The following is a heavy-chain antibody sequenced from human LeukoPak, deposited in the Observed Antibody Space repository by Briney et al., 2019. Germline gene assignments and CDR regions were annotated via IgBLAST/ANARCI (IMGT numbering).Heavy chain of an antibody. CDR1: GGSISSSSYY. J-gene: IGHJ4*02. Sequence: SETLSLTCTVSGGSISSSSYYWGWIRQPPGKGLEWIRSIYYSGSTYYNPSLKSRVTISVDTSKNQFSLKLSSVTAADTAVYYCARGIPGQLWLFDYFDYWGQGTLVTVSS. V-gene: IGHV4-39*07. CDR2: IYYSGST. CDR3: ARGIPGQLWLFDYFDY. D-gene: IGHD5-18*01.